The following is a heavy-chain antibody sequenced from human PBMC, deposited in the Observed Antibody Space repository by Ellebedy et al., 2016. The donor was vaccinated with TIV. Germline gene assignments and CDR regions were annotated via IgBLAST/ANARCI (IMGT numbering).Heavy chain of an antibody. D-gene: IGHD3-9*01. V-gene: IGHV3-23*01. CDR3: AKGKGFTIFWSPHVYFDY. CDR2: ISGSGGST. CDR1: GFTFSSYA. J-gene: IGHJ4*02. Sequence: GESLKISCAASGFTFSSYAMSWVRQAPGKGLEWVSAISGSGGSTYYADSVKGRFTISRDNSKNTLYLQMNSLRAEDTAVYYCAKGKGFTIFWSPHVYFDYWGQGTLVTVSS.